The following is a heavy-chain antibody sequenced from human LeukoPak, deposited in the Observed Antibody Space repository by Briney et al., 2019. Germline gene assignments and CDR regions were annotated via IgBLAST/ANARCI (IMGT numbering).Heavy chain of an antibody. CDR1: GFTFSSYS. J-gene: IGHJ5*02. CDR2: ISSSSSYI. Sequence: GGSLRLSCAASGFTFSSYSMNWVRQAPGKGLEWVSSISSSSSYIYYADSVKGRFTISRDNAKNSPYLQMNSLRAEDTAVYYCARARIAARPNRFDPWGQGTLVTVSS. CDR3: ARARIAARPNRFDP. D-gene: IGHD6-6*01. V-gene: IGHV3-21*01.